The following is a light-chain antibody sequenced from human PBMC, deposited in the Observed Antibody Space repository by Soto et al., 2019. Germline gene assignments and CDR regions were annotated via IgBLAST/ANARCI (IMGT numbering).Light chain of an antibody. CDR3: SAYTNSGTLV. V-gene: IGLV2-14*01. J-gene: IGLJ3*02. CDR2: EVS. Sequence: QSALTQPASVSGSPGQSITISCTGTRDDVGGYNYVYWYQQYPGKAPKLMIYEVSYRPSGVSNRFSGSRSGHTASLSISGLQAEDEADYYGSAYTNSGTLVFGGGTKLTVL. CDR1: RDDVGGYNY.